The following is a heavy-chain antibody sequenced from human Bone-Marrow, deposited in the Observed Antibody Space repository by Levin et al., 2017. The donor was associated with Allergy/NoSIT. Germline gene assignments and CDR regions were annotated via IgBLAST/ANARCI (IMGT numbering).Heavy chain of an antibody. CDR3: VRKRFSSSLPVDH. V-gene: IGHV2-5*02. CDR2: IYWDDDK. CDR1: GFSLSTGGVG. D-gene: IGHD6-13*01. J-gene: IGHJ4*02. Sequence: TLSLTCTFSGFSLSTGGVGVGWIRQPPGKALEWLAVIYWDDDKRYSTSLKSRLTISKDTSNNQVVLIMTNMDPVDTSTYYCVRKRFSSSLPVDHWGQGTLVTVSS.